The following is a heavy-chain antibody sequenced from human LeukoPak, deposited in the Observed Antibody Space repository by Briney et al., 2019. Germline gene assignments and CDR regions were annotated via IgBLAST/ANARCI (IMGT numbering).Heavy chain of an antibody. J-gene: IGHJ4*02. D-gene: IGHD4-17*01. V-gene: IGHV3-30-3*01. CDR3: ALGTTVSSTPIDY. Sequence: GGSLRLSCAASGFTFSDYYMSWIRQAPGKGLEWVAVISFDGNTKYYADSVKGRFTISRDNSKNTLYLQMNSLRAEDTAVYYCALGTTVSSTPIDYWGQGTLVTVSS. CDR1: GFTFSDYY. CDR2: ISFDGNTK.